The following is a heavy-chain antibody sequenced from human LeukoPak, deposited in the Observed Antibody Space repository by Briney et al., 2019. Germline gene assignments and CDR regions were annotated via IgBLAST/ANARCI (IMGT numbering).Heavy chain of an antibody. Sequence: SETLSLTCTVSGGSLSIYYWSWVRQPPGGGLGWVGYIYYSGSTNYNPSLKSRVTISVDTSKNQFSLKLSSVTAADTAVYYWARGSEYSSSWYGGDWFDPWGQGTLVTVSS. D-gene: IGHD6-13*01. CDR1: GGSLSIYY. CDR3: ARGSEYSSSWYGGDWFDP. V-gene: IGHV4-59*01. J-gene: IGHJ5*02. CDR2: IYYSGST.